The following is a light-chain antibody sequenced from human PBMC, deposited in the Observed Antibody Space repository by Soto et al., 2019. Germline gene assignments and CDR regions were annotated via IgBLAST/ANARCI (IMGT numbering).Light chain of an antibody. J-gene: IGKJ4*01. CDR2: AAS. Sequence: DIQMTQSPSSLSASVGDRVTITCWASQRISSYLNWYQQKPGTAPKLLIYAASSLQSGVPSRFSGSGSGTDLTLTISSLQPEDFATYYCHQSYRTPLTFGGGTKVEIK. CDR1: QRISSY. CDR3: HQSYRTPLT. V-gene: IGKV1-39*01.